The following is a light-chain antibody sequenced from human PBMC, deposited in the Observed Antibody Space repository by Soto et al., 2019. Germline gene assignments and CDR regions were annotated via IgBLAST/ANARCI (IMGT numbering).Light chain of an antibody. CDR2: AAS. CDR1: QGISNS. V-gene: IGKV1D-12*01. J-gene: IGKJ5*01. Sequence: IQMTQSPSSVSASVGDRVTITCRASQGISNSLAWYQQKPGKAPKLLIYAASSLQSGVPSRFGGSGSGTDFTLTIDSLQPEDFATYFCQQANSFPITFGQGTRLEIK. CDR3: QQANSFPIT.